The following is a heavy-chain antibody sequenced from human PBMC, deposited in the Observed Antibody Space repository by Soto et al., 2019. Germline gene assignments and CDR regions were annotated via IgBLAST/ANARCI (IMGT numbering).Heavy chain of an antibody. V-gene: IGHV1-69*18. D-gene: IGHD2-15*01. CDR1: GCTFSLHS. Sequence: QVHVVQSGAEVKRPRSSVKVSCKASGCTFSLHSIGWVRQAAGQGLEWMGRTISIFGSSISAQKFHHRVSMNADSSTGKAYMELKNLKSEDTGVYFCVAYCSGGTCSGPPYGLDVCGRGTTVIVSS. CDR2: TISIFGSS. CDR3: VAYCSGGTCSGPPYGLDV. J-gene: IGHJ6*02.